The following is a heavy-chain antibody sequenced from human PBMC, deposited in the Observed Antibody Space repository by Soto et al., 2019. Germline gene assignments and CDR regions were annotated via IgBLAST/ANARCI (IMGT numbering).Heavy chain of an antibody. V-gene: IGHV5-51*01. CDR3: ARYPTLTDYFFHGMDV. J-gene: IGHJ6*02. Sequence: LKISFKGSGXTFTNYWIVWVRQIPGKGLEWMGIIYPGDSDTRYSPSFQGQVTISADRSISTAYLQWSSLKASDTGMYYCARYPTLTDYFFHGMDVWGQGTTVTVSS. D-gene: IGHD4-17*01. CDR2: IYPGDSDT. CDR1: GXTFTNYW.